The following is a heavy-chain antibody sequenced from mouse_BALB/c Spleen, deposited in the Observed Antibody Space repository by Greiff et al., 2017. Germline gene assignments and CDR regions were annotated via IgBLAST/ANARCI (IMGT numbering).Heavy chain of an antibody. J-gene: IGHJ4*01. Sequence: EVKLMESGGGLVKLGGSLKLSCAASGFTFSSYYMSWVRQTPEKRLELVAAINSNGGSTYYPDTVKGRFTISRDNAKNTLYLQMSSLKSEDTALYYCARRPTGTWAMDYWGQGTSVTVSS. CDR2: INSNGGST. V-gene: IGHV5-6-2*01. CDR1: GFTFSSYY. CDR3: ARRPTGTWAMDY. D-gene: IGHD4-1*02.